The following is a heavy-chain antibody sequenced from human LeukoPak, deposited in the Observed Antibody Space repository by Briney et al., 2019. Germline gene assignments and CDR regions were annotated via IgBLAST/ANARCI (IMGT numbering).Heavy chain of an antibody. CDR1: GFTFSTYS. CDR3: AIDAIRNQHADYYYMDV. J-gene: IGHJ6*03. V-gene: IGHV3-21*01. Sequence: GGSLRLSCAASGFTFSTYSMNWVRQAPGKGLEWVSSISISSAYIYYADSVKGRFTISRDNAKNSLYLQMNSLRAEDTAVYYCAIDAIRNQHADYYYMDVWGKGTTVTVSS. CDR2: ISISSAYI. D-gene: IGHD1-14*01.